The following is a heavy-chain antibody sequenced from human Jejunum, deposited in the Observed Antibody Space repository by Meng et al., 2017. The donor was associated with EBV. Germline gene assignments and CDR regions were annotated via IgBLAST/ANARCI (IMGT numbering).Heavy chain of an antibody. CDR1: GYIFSDYY. CDR3: ALVLRARFNYFDP. Sequence: DVQLIQSGAEVKKPGATVKISCKVSGYIFSDYYIHWVRQAPGEGLEWMGLVDPQDDETLYAEKFQGRVTITADTSPDTAYMELSSLRSEDTAIYYCALVLRARFNYFDPWGQGTLVTVSS. CDR2: VDPQDDET. J-gene: IGHJ5*02. V-gene: IGHV1-69-2*01. D-gene: IGHD4/OR15-4a*01.